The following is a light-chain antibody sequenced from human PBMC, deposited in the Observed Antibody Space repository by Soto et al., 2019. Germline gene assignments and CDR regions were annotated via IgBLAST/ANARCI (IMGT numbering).Light chain of an antibody. V-gene: IGLV2-14*03. J-gene: IGLJ2*01. CDR2: DVS. Sequence: QSVLTQPASVSGSPGQSITISCTGTSSDIGGYNYVSWYQQHPGKGPKLMIYDVSSRPSGVSHRFSGSKSGDTASLTISGLQAEDEADYYFSSYTSSSTVVFGGGTKLTVL. CDR1: SSDIGGYNY. CDR3: SSYTSSSTVV.